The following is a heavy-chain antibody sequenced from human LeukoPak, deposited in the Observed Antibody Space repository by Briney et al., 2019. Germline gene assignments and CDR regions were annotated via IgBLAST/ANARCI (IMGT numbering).Heavy chain of an antibody. J-gene: IGHJ3*02. CDR3: AKRDSSNDFWSGYHAFDI. CDR1: GFTFTTYA. D-gene: IGHD3-3*01. V-gene: IGHV3-23*01. Sequence: GGSLRLSCAASGFTFTTYAMTWVRQAPGKGLEWVSGITGRCASTYYTNSVKGRFTISRDNSKDTLYLQMNSLRVDDTAVYYCAKRDSSNDFWSGYHAFDIWGQGTMVTVSS. CDR2: ITGRCAST.